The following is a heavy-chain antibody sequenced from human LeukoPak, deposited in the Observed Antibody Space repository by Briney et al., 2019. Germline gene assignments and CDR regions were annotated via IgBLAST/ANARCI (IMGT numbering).Heavy chain of an antibody. Sequence: GASVKVSCKASGYTFTSCGISWVRQAPGQGLEWMGWISAYNGNTNYAQKLQGRVTMTTDTSTSTAYMELRSLRSDDTAVYYCARAENLHANCGGDCYHEYFQHWGEGTLVTVSS. V-gene: IGHV1-18*04. CDR2: ISAYNGNT. J-gene: IGHJ1*01. CDR1: GYTFTSCG. CDR3: ARAENLHANCGGDCYHEYFQH. D-gene: IGHD2-21*02.